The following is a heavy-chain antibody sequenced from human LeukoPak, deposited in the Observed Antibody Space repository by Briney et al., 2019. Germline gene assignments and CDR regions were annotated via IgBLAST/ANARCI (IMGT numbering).Heavy chain of an antibody. CDR2: IKSDGSTT. V-gene: IGHV3-74*01. J-gene: IGHJ4*02. D-gene: IGHD5-18*01. CDR1: GFTFSSYW. CDR3: ARAVDTHFDY. Sequence: GGSLRLSCAASGFTFSSYWMHWVRQAPGKGLVWVSRIKSDGSTTTYADSVKGRFTISRDNAKNTLYLQMNSLRAEDTAVYYCARAVDTHFDYWGQGALVTVSS.